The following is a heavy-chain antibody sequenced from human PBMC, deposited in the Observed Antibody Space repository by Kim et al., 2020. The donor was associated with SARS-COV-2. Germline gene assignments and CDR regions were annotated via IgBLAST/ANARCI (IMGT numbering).Heavy chain of an antibody. Sequence: SETLSLTCAVYGGSFSGYYWSWIRQPPGKGLEWIGEINHSGSTNYNPSLKSRVTISVDTSKNQFSLKLSSVTAADTAVYYCARGMVRGVMHYYYGMDVWGQGTTVTVSS. J-gene: IGHJ6*02. V-gene: IGHV4-34*01. D-gene: IGHD3-10*01. CDR2: INHSGST. CDR3: ARGMVRGVMHYYYGMDV. CDR1: GGSFSGYY.